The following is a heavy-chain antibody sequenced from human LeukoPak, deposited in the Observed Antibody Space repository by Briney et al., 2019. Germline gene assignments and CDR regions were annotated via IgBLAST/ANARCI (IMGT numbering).Heavy chain of an antibody. CDR3: VRSTGPLDV. V-gene: IGHV6-1*01. D-gene: IGHD7-27*01. Sequence: SQTLSLTCVISGDSVSSKSAAWNWIRQSPSRGLEWLGRTFYRSKWYNDYAVSVKGRLTVNPDTSNNQFSLHLNSVTPDDTAVYYCVRSTGPLDVWGQGTLVTVSS. CDR2: TFYRSKWYN. J-gene: IGHJ4*02. CDR1: GDSVSSKSAA.